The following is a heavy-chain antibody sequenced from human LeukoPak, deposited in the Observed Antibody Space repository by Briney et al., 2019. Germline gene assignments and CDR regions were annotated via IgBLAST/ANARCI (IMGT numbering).Heavy chain of an antibody. CDR2: ISHDGSDK. D-gene: IGHD1-1*01. CDR3: AKDDRVFWKAFDI. Sequence: GGSLRLSCAASGFTFSSYVMHWVRQAPGKGLEWVAVISHDGSDKYYADSVKGRFTISRDNSKNTLYLQMDNLEVEDTAVYFCAKDDRVFWKAFDIWGQGTMVTVSS. V-gene: IGHV3-30*18. J-gene: IGHJ3*02. CDR1: GFTFSSYV.